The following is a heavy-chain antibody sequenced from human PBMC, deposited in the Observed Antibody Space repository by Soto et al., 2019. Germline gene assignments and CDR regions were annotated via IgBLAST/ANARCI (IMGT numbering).Heavy chain of an antibody. CDR3: ARGGCSITSCSSCFDP. V-gene: IGHV4-31*03. CDR2: IFYSGST. J-gene: IGHJ5*02. CDR1: GGSISSGGYY. Sequence: PSETLSLTCTVSGGSISSGGYYWSWIRQHPGKGLEWIGYIFYSGSTYYNPSLKSRVTISVDTSKNQFSLKLSSVTAADTAVFYCARGGCSITSCSSCFDPWGQGTLVTVSS. D-gene: IGHD2-2*01.